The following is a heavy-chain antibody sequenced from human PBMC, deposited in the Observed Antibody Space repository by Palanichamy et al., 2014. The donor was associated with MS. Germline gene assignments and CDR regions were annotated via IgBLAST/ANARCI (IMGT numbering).Heavy chain of an antibody. CDR2: IYYSGST. J-gene: IGHJ6*02. D-gene: IGHD6-13*01. V-gene: IGHV4-39*01. CDR1: GGSISSSSYY. Sequence: LQLQESGPGLVKPSETLSLTCTVSGGSISSSSYYWGWIRQPPGKGLEWIGSIYYSGSTYYNPSLKSRVTISVDTSKNQFSLKLSSVTAADTAVYYCASLPAYSSSWSLYYYYYYGMDVWGQGTTVTVSS. CDR3: ASLPAYSSSWSLYYYYYYGMDV.